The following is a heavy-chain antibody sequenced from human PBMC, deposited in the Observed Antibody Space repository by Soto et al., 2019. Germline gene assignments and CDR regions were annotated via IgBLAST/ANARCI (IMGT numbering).Heavy chain of an antibody. Sequence: SVKVSCKASGGTFSSYAISWVRQAPGQGLEWMGGIIPIFGTANYAQKFQGRVTITADESTSTAYMELSSLRSEDTAVYYCARELGYSYGYNWFDPWGQGILVTASS. V-gene: IGHV1-69*13. J-gene: IGHJ5*02. CDR3: ARELGYSYGYNWFDP. CDR2: IIPIFGTA. CDR1: GGTFSSYA. D-gene: IGHD5-18*01.